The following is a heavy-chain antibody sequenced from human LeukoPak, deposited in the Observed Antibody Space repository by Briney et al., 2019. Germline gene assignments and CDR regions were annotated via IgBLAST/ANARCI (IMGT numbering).Heavy chain of an antibody. CDR3: AKGREDLYFDWVYDY. J-gene: IGHJ4*02. V-gene: IGHV3-30*02. CDR2: IRYDGSNK. D-gene: IGHD3-9*01. CDR1: GFTFDDYG. Sequence: PGGSLRISCAASGFTFDDYGMHWVRQAPGKGLEWVTFIRYDGSNKYYADSVKGRFTISRDNSKNTLYLQMNSLRAEDTAVYYCAKGREDLYFDWVYDYWGQGTLVTVSS.